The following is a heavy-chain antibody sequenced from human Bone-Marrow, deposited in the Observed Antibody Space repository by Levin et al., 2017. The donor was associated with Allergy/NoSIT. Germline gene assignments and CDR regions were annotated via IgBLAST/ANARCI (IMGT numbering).Heavy chain of an antibody. D-gene: IGHD2-8*01. J-gene: IGHJ4*02. V-gene: IGHV1-2*02. CDR1: GYTFTGYY. Sequence: ASVKVSCKASGYTFTGYYMHWVRQAPGQGLEWMGWINPNSGGTNYAQKFQGRVTMTRDTSISTAYMELSRLRSDDTAVYYCARERRAGVYCTNGVCTVDYWGQGTLVTVSS. CDR3: ARERRAGVYCTNGVCTVDY. CDR2: INPNSGGT.